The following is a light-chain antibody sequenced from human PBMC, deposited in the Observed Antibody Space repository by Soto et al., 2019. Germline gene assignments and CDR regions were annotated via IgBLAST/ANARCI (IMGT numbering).Light chain of an antibody. CDR2: DAS. V-gene: IGKV1-5*01. CDR1: QSISSW. Sequence: DIQMTQSPSTLSASVGDRVTITCRASQSISSWLAWYQQKPGKAPKLLIYDASSLESGVPSRFSGSGSGTEFPLTNSSLQPDDFATYYCQQYNSYSPYTFGQGTKLEIK. CDR3: QQYNSYSPYT. J-gene: IGKJ2*01.